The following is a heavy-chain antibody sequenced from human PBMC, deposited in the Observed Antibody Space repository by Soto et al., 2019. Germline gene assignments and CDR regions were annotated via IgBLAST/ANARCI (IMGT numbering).Heavy chain of an antibody. CDR3: TSDPRIGESSGDA. CDR1: GFTFSNAW. D-gene: IGHD3-10*01. CDR2: VKSRTDGGTT. Sequence: GGSLSLSCAASGFTFSNAWMSWVRQAPGKGLEWVGRVKSRTDGGTTDYAAPVKGRFTISRDDSKNTLYLQMNSLKTEDTAVYYWTSDPRIGESSGDAWGQGTLVTVSS. J-gene: IGHJ5*02. V-gene: IGHV3-15*01.